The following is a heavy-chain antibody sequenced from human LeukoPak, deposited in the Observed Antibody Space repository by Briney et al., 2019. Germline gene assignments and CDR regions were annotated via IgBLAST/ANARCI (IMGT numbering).Heavy chain of an antibody. D-gene: IGHD6-13*01. Sequence: GGSLRLSCEGSGFTFRTYWMTWVRQAPGKGLEWVANIKQDRSEKYYVDSVKGRFTISRDNAQNSLYLQMNSLRAEDTAVYYCARPRDSGWSKTWDYWGQGTLVTVSS. J-gene: IGHJ4*02. CDR1: GFTFRTYW. CDR3: ARPRDSGWSKTWDY. V-gene: IGHV3-7*03. CDR2: IKQDRSEK.